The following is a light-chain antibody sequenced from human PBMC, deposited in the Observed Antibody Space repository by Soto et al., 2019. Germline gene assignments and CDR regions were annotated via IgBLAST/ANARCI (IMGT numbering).Light chain of an antibody. Sequence: QSALTQPASVSGSPGQSITISCTGTSSDVGGYNYVSWYQQHPGKAPKLMIYEVSNRPSGVSNHFSGSKSGNTASLTISGLQAEDEADYYCSSYTSSSIWVFGGGTKLTVL. CDR3: SSYTSSSIWV. CDR1: SSDVGGYNY. CDR2: EVS. V-gene: IGLV2-14*01. J-gene: IGLJ3*02.